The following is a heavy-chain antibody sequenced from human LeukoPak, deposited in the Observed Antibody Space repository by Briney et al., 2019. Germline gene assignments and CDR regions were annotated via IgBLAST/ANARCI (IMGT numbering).Heavy chain of an antibody. CDR2: ICGSGGCT. J-gene: IGHJ4*02. Sequence: GGSLRLSCEASGFTFNTYAIYWVRQAPGRGLEWVSGICGSGGCTYYADSVKGRFTISRDNSKNTVYLQMNSLTADDTAVYYCAKTTVGYSSGRYPGWPADCWGQGTLVTVSS. CDR3: AKTTVGYSSGRYPGWPADC. D-gene: IGHD6-19*01. V-gene: IGHV3-23*01. CDR1: GFTFNTYA.